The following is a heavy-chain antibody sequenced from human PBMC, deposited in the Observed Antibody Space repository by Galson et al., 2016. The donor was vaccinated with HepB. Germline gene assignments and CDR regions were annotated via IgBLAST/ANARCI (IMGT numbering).Heavy chain of an antibody. Sequence: PALVKPTQTLTLTCTVSGFSLTSAWVGVTWIRQPPGKALEWLASVFSNGKESYTTSLKSRLTISKDTSKSQVVLTMTNMDPVDTATYHCARILNSRLTMVRGVTNLPDYWGQGTLVTVSS. V-gene: IGHV2-26*01. D-gene: IGHD3-10*01. CDR3: ARILNSRLTMVRGVTNLPDY. J-gene: IGHJ4*02. CDR2: VFSNGKE. CDR1: GFSLTSAWVG.